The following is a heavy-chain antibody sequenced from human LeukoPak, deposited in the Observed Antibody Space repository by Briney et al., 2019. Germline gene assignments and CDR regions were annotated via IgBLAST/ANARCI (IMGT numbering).Heavy chain of an antibody. J-gene: IGHJ5*02. CDR3: AKYDFWSGYILGWFDP. Sequence: GGSLRLSCAASGFTFGRFGIHWVRQAPGKGLEWVAVISYDGSNKYYADSVKGRFTISRDNSKNTLYLQMNSLRAEDTAVYYCAKYDFWSGYILGWFDPWGQGTLVTVSS. CDR2: ISYDGSNK. V-gene: IGHV3-30*18. CDR1: GFTFGRFG. D-gene: IGHD3-3*01.